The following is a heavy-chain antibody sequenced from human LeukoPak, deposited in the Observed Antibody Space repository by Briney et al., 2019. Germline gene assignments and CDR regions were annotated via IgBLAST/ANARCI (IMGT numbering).Heavy chain of an antibody. J-gene: IGHJ6*03. D-gene: IGHD2-2*01. CDR1: GGSISSSNW. V-gene: IGHV4-4*02. Sequence: SETLSLTCAVSGGSISSSNWWSWVRQPPGKGLEWIGEIYRSGSTNYNPSLKSRVTISIDKSKNQFSLKLSSVTAADTAVYYCARLGYCSSTSCYPDYYYYMDVWGKGTTVTVSS. CDR2: IYRSGST. CDR3: ARLGYCSSTSCYPDYYYYMDV.